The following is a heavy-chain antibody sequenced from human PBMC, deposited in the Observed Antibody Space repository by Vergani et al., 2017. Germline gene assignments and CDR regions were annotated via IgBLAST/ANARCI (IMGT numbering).Heavy chain of an antibody. D-gene: IGHD3-10*01. Sequence: EVQLVESGGGLVQPGGSLRLSCGASGFTFSSYEMNWVRQAPGKGLEWVSYISSRGSTIYYADYVKGRFTISRDNAKNSLYLQMNSLRAEDTAVYYCAMERGPMVRGPKYYYCMDVWGQGTTVTVSS. CDR2: ISSRGSTI. CDR3: AMERGPMVRGPKYYYCMDV. V-gene: IGHV3-48*03. J-gene: IGHJ6*02. CDR1: GFTFSSYE.